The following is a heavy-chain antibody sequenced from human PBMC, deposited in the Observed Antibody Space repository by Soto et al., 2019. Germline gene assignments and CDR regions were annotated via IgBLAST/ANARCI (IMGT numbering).Heavy chain of an antibody. CDR1: AFTFSTFT. Sequence: QVQLVESGGGVVQPGRSLRLSCAASAFTFSTFTMHWVRQAPGKGLEWVAVISSDGTNKYYADSVKGRFTISRDNSKNTRYLQMNSLRDEDTAMYYCARVDTSGWSRPLDYWGQGTLVTVSS. CDR2: ISSDGTNK. V-gene: IGHV3-30-3*01. CDR3: ARVDTSGWSRPLDY. D-gene: IGHD6-19*01. J-gene: IGHJ4*02.